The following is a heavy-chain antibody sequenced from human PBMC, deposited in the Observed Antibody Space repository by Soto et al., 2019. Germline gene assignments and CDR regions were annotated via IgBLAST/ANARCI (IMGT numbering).Heavy chain of an antibody. Sequence: GGSLRLSCAASGFTFSSYAMSWVRQAPGKGLEWVSAISGSGGSTYYADSVKGRFTISRDNSKNTLYLQMNSLRAEDTAVYYCAKGYYGSGSYLVIYFDYWGQGTLVTVSS. CDR1: GFTFSSYA. CDR3: AKGYYGSGSYLVIYFDY. D-gene: IGHD3-10*01. CDR2: ISGSGGST. J-gene: IGHJ4*02. V-gene: IGHV3-23*01.